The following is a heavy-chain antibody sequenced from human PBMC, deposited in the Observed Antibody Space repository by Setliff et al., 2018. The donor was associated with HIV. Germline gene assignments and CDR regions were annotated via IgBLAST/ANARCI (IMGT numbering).Heavy chain of an antibody. CDR3: AREQGGYGGGFDY. J-gene: IGHJ4*02. Sequence: PGGSLRLSCVASGFTFSSYWMHWVRQAPGKGLVWVSRINSDGSSTSYADSVKGRFTISRDNAKNTLYLQMNSLRAEDTAVYYCAREQGGYGGGFDYWGQGTLVTVSS. V-gene: IGHV3-74*01. CDR1: GFTFSSYW. CDR2: INSDGSST. D-gene: IGHD5-12*01.